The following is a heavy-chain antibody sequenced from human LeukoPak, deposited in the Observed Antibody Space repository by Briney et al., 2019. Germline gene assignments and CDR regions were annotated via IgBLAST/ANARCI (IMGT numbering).Heavy chain of an antibody. Sequence: SETLSLTCAVYGGSFSGYYWGWIRQPPGKGLEWIGSIHYSGSTNYNPSLKSRVTISVDTSKNQFSLKLSSVTAADTAVYYCARGYCSGGSCYSYYYYNYMDVWGKGTTVTVSS. V-gene: IGHV4-34*01. J-gene: IGHJ6*03. CDR3: ARGYCSGGSCYSYYYYNYMDV. CDR1: GGSFSGYY. CDR2: IHYSGST. D-gene: IGHD2-15*01.